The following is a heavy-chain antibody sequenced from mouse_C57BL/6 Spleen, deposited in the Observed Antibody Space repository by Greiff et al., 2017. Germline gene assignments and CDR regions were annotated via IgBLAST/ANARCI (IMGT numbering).Heavy chain of an antibody. Sequence: EVKLVESGGGLVQPGGSMKLSCVASGFTFSNYWMNWVRQSPEKGLEWVAQIRLKSDNYATHYAESVKGRFTISRDDSKSSVYLQMNNLRAEDTGIYYCTTPDLLATVVATPLFDYWGQGTTLTVSS. V-gene: IGHV6-3*01. CDR1: GFTFSNYW. CDR2: IRLKSDNYAT. CDR3: TTPDLLATVVATPLFDY. D-gene: IGHD1-1*01. J-gene: IGHJ2*01.